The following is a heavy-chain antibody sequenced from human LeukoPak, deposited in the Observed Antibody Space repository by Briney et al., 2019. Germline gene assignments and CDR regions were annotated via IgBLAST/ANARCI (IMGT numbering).Heavy chain of an antibody. Sequence: PSETLSLTCTVSGGSISSYYWSWIRQPPGKGLEWIGYIYSSGTTNYNPSLKSRVTISVDTSKIQFSLKLSSVTAADTAVYYCARLSSWSTRTFGYWGQGTQVTVSS. J-gene: IGHJ4*02. D-gene: IGHD6-13*01. CDR2: IYSSGTT. V-gene: IGHV4-59*08. CDR3: ARLSSWSTRTFGY. CDR1: GGSISSYY.